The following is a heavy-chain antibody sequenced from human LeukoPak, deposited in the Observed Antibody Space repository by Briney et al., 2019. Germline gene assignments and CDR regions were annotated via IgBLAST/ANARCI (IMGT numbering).Heavy chain of an antibody. CDR2: IYTSGST. CDR1: GGSISSYH. CDR3: ARDRGYSGRYSDY. J-gene: IGHJ4*02. V-gene: IGHV4-4*07. D-gene: IGHD1-26*01. Sequence: PSETLSLTCSVSGGSISSYHWSWIRQPAGKGLEWIGRIYTSGSTNYNPSLKSRDTMSVDTSKNQFSLKLSSVTAADTALYYCARDRGYSGRYSDYWGQGTLVTVSS.